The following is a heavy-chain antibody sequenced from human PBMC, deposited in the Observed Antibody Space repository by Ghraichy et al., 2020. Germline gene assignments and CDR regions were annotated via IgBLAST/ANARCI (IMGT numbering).Heavy chain of an antibody. V-gene: IGHV3-7*03. J-gene: IGHJ4*02. CDR2: IKQDGSEK. D-gene: IGHD5-12*01. CDR1: GFTFSSYW. CDR3: ARRIAATTKCFDY. Sequence: SLRLSCAASGFTFSSYWMSWVRQAPGKGLELVAKIKQDGSEKHYVDSVKGRFTISRDNAKNSMYLQMNSLRAEDTAVYYCARRIAATTKCFDYWGQGTLATVSS.